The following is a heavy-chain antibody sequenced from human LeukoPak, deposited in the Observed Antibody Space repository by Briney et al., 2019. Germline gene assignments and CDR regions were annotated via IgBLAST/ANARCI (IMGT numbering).Heavy chain of an antibody. CDR2: ISSSSSYI. J-gene: IGHJ1*01. CDR3: AKDLRRQGPFQH. V-gene: IGHV3-21*01. D-gene: IGHD6-25*01. Sequence: GGSLRLSCAASGFTFSSYSMNWVRQAPGKGLEWVSSISSSSSYIYYADSVKGRFTISRDNAKNSLYLQMNSLRAEDTAVYYCAKDLRRQGPFQHWGQGTLVTVSS. CDR1: GFTFSSYS.